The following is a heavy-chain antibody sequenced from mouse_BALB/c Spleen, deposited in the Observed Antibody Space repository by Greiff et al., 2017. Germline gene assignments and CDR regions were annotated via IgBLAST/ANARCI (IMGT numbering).Heavy chain of an antibody. J-gene: IGHJ3*01. Sequence: VKLQESGPGLVAPSQSLSITCTVSGFSLTSYGVHWVRQPPGKGLEWLGVIWAGGSTNYNSALMSRLSISKDNSKSQVFLKMNSLQTDDTAMYYCAREDGYYGFAYWGQGTLVTVSA. D-gene: IGHD2-3*01. CDR2: IWAGGST. CDR1: GFSLTSYG. CDR3: AREDGYYGFAY. V-gene: IGHV2-9*02.